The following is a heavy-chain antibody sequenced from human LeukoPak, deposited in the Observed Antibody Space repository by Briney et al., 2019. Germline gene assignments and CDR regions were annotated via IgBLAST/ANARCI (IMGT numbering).Heavy chain of an antibody. J-gene: IGHJ4*02. V-gene: IGHV3-74*01. CDR2: INSDGTTT. CDR1: GFTFSSYW. D-gene: IGHD4-17*01. Sequence: GGSLRLSCAASGFTFSSYWMHWVRQAPGKGLLWVSRINSDGTTTYYADSVKGRFTISRDDAKNSLFLHMNSLRAEDTAVYYCATWDDYGDYVAFEYWGQGTLVTVSS. CDR3: ATWDDYGDYVAFEY.